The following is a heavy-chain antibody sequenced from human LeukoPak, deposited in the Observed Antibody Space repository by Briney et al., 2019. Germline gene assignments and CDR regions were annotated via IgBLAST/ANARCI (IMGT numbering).Heavy chain of an antibody. D-gene: IGHD2-21*01. CDR2: ITGSGGRT. Sequence: PGGSLRLSCAASEFTFSSYAMTWVRQAPGKGLEWVSSITGSGGRTYYAGSVKGRFTISGDNSKNTVHLQLNSLRAEDAAVYYCAKDGLPGDHGVDVWGRGTTVTVSS. V-gene: IGHV3-23*01. J-gene: IGHJ6*04. CDR3: AKDGLPGDHGVDV. CDR1: EFTFSSYA.